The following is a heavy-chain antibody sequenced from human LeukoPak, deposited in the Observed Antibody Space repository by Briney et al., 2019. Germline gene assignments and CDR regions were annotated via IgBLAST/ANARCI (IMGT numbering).Heavy chain of an antibody. J-gene: IGHJ4*02. V-gene: IGHV3-30-3*01. D-gene: IGHD7-27*01. CDR1: GFTFSSYA. CDR2: ISYDGSNK. CDR3: ARVASSWGSNDYFDY. Sequence: GGSLRLSCAASGFTFSSYAMHWVRQAPGKGLEWVAVISYDGSNKYYADSVKGRFTISRDNSKNTLYLQMNSLRAEDTAVYYCARVASSWGSNDYFDYWGQGTLVTVSS.